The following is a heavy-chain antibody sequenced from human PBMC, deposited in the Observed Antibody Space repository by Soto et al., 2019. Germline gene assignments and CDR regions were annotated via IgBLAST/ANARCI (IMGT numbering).Heavy chain of an antibody. CDR3: ARGIAPTGEEY. CDR1: GGTFSSYT. V-gene: IGHV1-69*02. CDR2: IVPILGIA. Sequence: QVQLVQSGAEVKKPGSSVKVSCKASGGTFSSYTISWVRQAPGQGLEWMGRIVPILGIANYAQKFQGRVTITADKSTSTDYMELSSLRPEDTAVYYCARGIAPTGEEYWGQGTLVTVSS. D-gene: IGHD2-21*01. J-gene: IGHJ4*02.